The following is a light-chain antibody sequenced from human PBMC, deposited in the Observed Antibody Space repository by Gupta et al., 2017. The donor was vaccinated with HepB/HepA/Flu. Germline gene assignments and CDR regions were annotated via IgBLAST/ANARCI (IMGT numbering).Light chain of an antibody. CDR2: TDN. CDR1: STNVGSDT. J-gene: IGLJ3*02. CDR3: AASDDSLRGWV. Sequence: QTVLTQPPSAAGSSGQRVTISCVGSSTNVGSDTLNWCQQLPGTDPKLLIVTDNQRPSVVPDRFFGSKSGTSSSLPIFGLQSEDEADDYCAASDDSLRGWVFGGGTKLTVL. V-gene: IGLV1-44*01.